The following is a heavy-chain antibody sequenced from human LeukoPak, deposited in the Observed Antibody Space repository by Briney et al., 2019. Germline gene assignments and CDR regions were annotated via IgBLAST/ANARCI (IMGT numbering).Heavy chain of an antibody. CDR2: ISYDGSNK. J-gene: IGHJ4*02. V-gene: IGHV3-30*18. D-gene: IGHD6-19*01. Sequence: GRCLRLSCAASGFTFSSYGMHWVRQAPGKGLEWVAVISYDGSNKYYADSVKGRFTISRDNSKNTLYLQMNSLRAEDTAVYYCAKIGPYSSGLTDYWGQGTLVTVSS. CDR3: AKIGPYSSGLTDY. CDR1: GFTFSSYG.